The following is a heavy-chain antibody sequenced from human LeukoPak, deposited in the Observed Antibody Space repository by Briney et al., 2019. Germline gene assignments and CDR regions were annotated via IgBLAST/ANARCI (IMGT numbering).Heavy chain of an antibody. CDR1: GFIFKTYT. V-gene: IGHV3-21*06. CDR2: ILSSGAYT. D-gene: IGHD6-19*01. Sequence: GGSLRLSCAASGFIFKTYTMNWVRQAPGRGLEWVSSILSSGAYTYYADSLKGRFTISRDNAKNSLYLQMNSLRAEDTAVYYCVTRGWADYYYYMDVWGKGTTVTVSS. J-gene: IGHJ6*03. CDR3: VTRGWADYYYYMDV.